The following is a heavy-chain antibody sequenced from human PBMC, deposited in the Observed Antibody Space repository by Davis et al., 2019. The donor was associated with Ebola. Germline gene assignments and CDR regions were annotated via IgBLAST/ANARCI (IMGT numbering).Heavy chain of an antibody. Sequence: GESLKISCAASGFILSGSTLHWVRQASGKGLEWVGRIRSRSNGDATSYGASVEGRFTISRDDAKNKAYLQMNSLKTEDTAVYYCSRGAPYSMDVWGQGTTVTVSS. CDR1: GFILSGST. CDR2: IRSRSNGDAT. J-gene: IGHJ6*02. V-gene: IGHV3-73*01. CDR3: SRGAPYSMDV. D-gene: IGHD2-21*01.